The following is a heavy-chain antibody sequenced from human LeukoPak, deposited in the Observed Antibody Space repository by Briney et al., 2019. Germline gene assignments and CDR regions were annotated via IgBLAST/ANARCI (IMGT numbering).Heavy chain of an antibody. CDR3: AKVHDFWSGYSLDY. V-gene: IGHV4-59*01. J-gene: IGHJ4*02. CDR1: GGSLSSSF. D-gene: IGHD3-3*01. Sequence: SETLSLTCTVSGGSLSSSFWSWIRQPPRKGLEWIGYIYYTGNTNYNPSLKSRVTISVDTSKNQFSLEMTSVTAADTAVYYCAKVHDFWSGYSLDYWGQGTLVTVSS. CDR2: IYYTGNT.